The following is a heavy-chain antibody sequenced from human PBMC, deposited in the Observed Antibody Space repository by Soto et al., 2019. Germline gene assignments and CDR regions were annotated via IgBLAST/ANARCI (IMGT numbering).Heavy chain of an antibody. CDR3: ARHRIEVVWRGFDY. CDR2: SSYNGCT. V-gene: IGHV4-39*01. D-gene: IGHD1-1*01. Sequence: SDTLSLTCTFSSDSSTISNSYCVFLGQPPGKGLQWIVNSSYNGCTFYNPSLKCRFAISVDTSKKPSSLQVTSVTAADTAMYFCARHRIEVVWRGFDYWGQGSPVTVS. CDR1: SDSSTISNSY. J-gene: IGHJ4*02.